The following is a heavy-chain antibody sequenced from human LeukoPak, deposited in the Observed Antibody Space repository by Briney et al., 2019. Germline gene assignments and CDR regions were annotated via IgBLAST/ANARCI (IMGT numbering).Heavy chain of an antibody. V-gene: IGHV4-59*01. D-gene: IGHD6-19*01. Sequence: PSETLSLTCTVSGGSISSYYWRWFRQFPGKGLMWIGYIYYSGSTSYNPSLKCRLTISLDTSKNPFCLNLSSVTAADTAVYYCARPYTSGYRGAFDIWGQGTMVTVSS. CDR1: GGSISSYY. J-gene: IGHJ3*02. CDR2: IYYSGST. CDR3: ARPYTSGYRGAFDI.